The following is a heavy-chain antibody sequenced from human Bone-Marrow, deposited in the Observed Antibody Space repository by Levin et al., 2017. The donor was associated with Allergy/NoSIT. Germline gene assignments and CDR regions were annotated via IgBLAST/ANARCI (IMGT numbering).Heavy chain of an antibody. CDR2: IDPSDSYT. CDR3: ARHYGGNSFRFRAFDI. Sequence: GESLKISCKASGYSFTNYWITWVRQMPGKGLEWVGRIDPSDSYTDYSPSFEGHVSVSADKSISTAYLHWSSLKASDTAMYYCARHYGGNSFRFRAFDIWGQGTGVTVSS. J-gene: IGHJ3*02. D-gene: IGHD4-23*01. CDR1: GYSFTNYW. V-gene: IGHV5-10-1*01.